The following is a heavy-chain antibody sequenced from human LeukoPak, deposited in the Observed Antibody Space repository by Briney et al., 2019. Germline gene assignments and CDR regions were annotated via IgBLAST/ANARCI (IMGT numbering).Heavy chain of an antibody. CDR1: GFAFSSFN. J-gene: IGHJ4*02. V-gene: IGHV3-21*01. D-gene: IGHD2-21*01. Sequence: GGSLRLSRVPSGFAFSSFNMKWVRHAPGKGLECVSAISTSGSSRYYADSLKGRFTISRDNAKNSLSLQMNNLRAEDTALYYCARDLGVISALDYWGQGILVTVSS. CDR3: ARDLGVISALDY. CDR2: ISTSGSSR.